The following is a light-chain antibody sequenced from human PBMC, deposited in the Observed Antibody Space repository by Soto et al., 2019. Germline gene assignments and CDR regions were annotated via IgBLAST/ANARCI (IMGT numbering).Light chain of an antibody. CDR1: SSDVGGYNY. CDR3: SSYTSSSTLVV. J-gene: IGLJ2*01. V-gene: IGLV2-14*01. Sequence: QSALTQPASVSGSPGQSITISCTGTSSDVGGYNYVSLYQQHPGKAPKLMIYDVSNRPSGVSNRFSGSKSGNTASLTISGLQAEDEADYYCSSYTSSSTLVVFGGGTKRTVL. CDR2: DVS.